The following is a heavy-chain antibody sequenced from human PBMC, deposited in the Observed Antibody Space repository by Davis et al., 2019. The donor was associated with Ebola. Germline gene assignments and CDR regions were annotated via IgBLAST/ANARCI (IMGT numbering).Heavy chain of an antibody. Sequence: GESLKISCAASGFTFSSYSMNWVRQAPGKGLEWVSYISSSSTIYYADSVKGRFTISRDNAKNSLYLQMNSLRAEDTAVYYCARGGIAARPGVVDYWGQGTLVTVSS. J-gene: IGHJ4*02. CDR2: ISSSSTI. CDR3: ARGGIAARPGVVDY. V-gene: IGHV3-48*04. D-gene: IGHD6-6*01. CDR1: GFTFSSYS.